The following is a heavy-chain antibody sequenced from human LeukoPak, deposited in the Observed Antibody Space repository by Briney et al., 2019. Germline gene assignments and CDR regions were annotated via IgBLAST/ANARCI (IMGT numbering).Heavy chain of an antibody. CDR1: GYILSDYY. CDR2: INPHSGGT. Sequence: GASVKVSCKASGYILSDYYLHWVRQVPGQGLEWMGWINPHSGGTNYAQNFQGRVTMTRDTSTSTAYMELTDLRSDDTAIYYCAKDKGLGGTDIFDSWGQGTLVIVSS. D-gene: IGHD1/OR15-1a*01. CDR3: AKDKGLGGTDIFDS. J-gene: IGHJ4*02. V-gene: IGHV1-2*02.